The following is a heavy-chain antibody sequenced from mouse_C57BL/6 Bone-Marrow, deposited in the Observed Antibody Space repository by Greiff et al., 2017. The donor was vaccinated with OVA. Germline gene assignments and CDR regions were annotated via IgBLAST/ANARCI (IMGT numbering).Heavy chain of an antibody. CDR3: ASGTTIDY. J-gene: IGHJ2*01. V-gene: IGHV5-17*01. Sequence: EVMLVESGGGLVKPGGSLKLSCAASGFTFSDYGMHWVRQAPETGLEWVAYISSGSSTIYYADTVKGRFTISRDNAKNTLFLQMTSLRSEDTAMYYCASGTTIDYWGQGTTLTVSS. CDR1: GFTFSDYG. D-gene: IGHD1-1*01. CDR2: ISSGSSTI.